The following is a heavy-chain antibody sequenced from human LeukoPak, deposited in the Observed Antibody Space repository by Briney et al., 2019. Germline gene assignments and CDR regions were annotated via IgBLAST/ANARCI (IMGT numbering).Heavy chain of an antibody. Sequence: PGGSLRLSCAASGFMFNSYWMMWVRQAPGKGLEWVANIKQDGSEKYYVDSVKGRFTISRDNVNNSLYLQLNNMRVEDTAMYYCAREAAYWGQGTRVTVSS. CDR1: GFMFNSYW. D-gene: IGHD6-25*01. J-gene: IGHJ4*02. CDR2: IKQDGSEK. CDR3: AREAAY. V-gene: IGHV3-7*03.